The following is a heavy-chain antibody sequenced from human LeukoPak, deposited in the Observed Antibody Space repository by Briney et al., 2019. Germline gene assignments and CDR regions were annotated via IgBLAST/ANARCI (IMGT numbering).Heavy chain of an antibody. CDR1: GGSISSSSYY. CDR3: ARKVGAGVLQIEYYFDY. Sequence: PSETLSLTCTVSGGSISSSSYYWGWIRQPPGKGLEWIGSIYYSGSTYYNPSLKSRVTISVDTSKNQFSLKLSSVTAADAAVYYCARKVGAGVLQIEYYFDYWGQGTLVTVSS. V-gene: IGHV4-39*01. CDR2: IYYSGST. J-gene: IGHJ4*02. D-gene: IGHD1-26*01.